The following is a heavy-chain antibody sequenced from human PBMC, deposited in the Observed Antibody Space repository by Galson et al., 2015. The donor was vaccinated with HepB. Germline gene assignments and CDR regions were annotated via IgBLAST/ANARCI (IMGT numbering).Heavy chain of an antibody. D-gene: IGHD5-24*01. Sequence: QSGAEVKKPGESLKISCKGSGYSFTSYWIGWVRQMPGKGLEWMGIIYPGDSDTRYSPSFQGQVTISADKSISTAYLQWSSLKASDTAMYYCARQGERWLQFAAFDIWGQGTMVTVSS. J-gene: IGHJ3*02. CDR1: GYSFTSYW. CDR2: IYPGDSDT. CDR3: ARQGERWLQFAAFDI. V-gene: IGHV5-51*01.